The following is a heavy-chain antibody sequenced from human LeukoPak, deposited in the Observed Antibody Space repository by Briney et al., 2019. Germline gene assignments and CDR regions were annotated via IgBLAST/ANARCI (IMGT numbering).Heavy chain of an antibody. CDR3: ARDLGSTRGY. V-gene: IGHV1-2*06. Sequence: ASVTVSCKASGYTFTGYYIHWVRQAPGQGLEWMGRINPNSGGTNYAQKFQGRVTMTRDTSISTAYMELSRLRSDDTAVYFCARDLGSTRGYWVQGTLVTVSS. CDR2: INPNSGGT. CDR1: GYTFTGYY. J-gene: IGHJ4*02. D-gene: IGHD2-2*01.